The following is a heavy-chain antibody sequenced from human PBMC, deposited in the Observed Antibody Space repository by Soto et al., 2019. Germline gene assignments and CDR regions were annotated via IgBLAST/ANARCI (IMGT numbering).Heavy chain of an antibody. CDR1: GYSFTRYL. CDR3: ARHEQYYYGMDV. CDR2: IDPSDSYT. J-gene: IGHJ6*02. Sequence: GGSLKISRKGFGYSFTRYLISRVRQMPGKGLEWMGRIDPSDSYTNYSPSFQGHVTISADKSISTAYLQWSSLKASDTAMYYCARHEQYYYGMDVWGQGTTVTVSS. V-gene: IGHV5-10-1*01.